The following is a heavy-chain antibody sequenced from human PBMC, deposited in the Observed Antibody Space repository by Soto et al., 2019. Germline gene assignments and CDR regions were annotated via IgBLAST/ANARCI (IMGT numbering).Heavy chain of an antibody. CDR3: ARDERDCSGGSCYSLDY. V-gene: IGHV3-21*01. Sequence: EVQLVESGGGLVKPGGSLRLSCAASGFTFSSYSMNWVRQAPGKGLEWVSSISSSSSYIYYADSVKGRFTISRDNAKNSLYLQMNSLRDADTAVYYCARDERDCSGGSCYSLDYWGQGTLVTVSS. CDR2: ISSSSSYI. D-gene: IGHD2-15*01. J-gene: IGHJ4*02. CDR1: GFTFSSYS.